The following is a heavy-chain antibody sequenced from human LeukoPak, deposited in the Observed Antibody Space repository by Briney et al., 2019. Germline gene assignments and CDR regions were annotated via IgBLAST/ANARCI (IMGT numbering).Heavy chain of an antibody. CDR1: GLRFRNYG. D-gene: IGHD1-26*01. J-gene: IGHJ4*02. V-gene: IGHV3-33*01. Sequence: GSLILSCVVSGLRFRNYGMHWVRQAPGKGLEWVAVIYYDGSNQYYADSVKGRFTVSRDNAKNTLYLQMDSLRAEDTAVYYCATDRNSGKYYDYWGQGTLVTVSS. CDR3: ATDRNSGKYYDY. CDR2: IYYDGSNQ.